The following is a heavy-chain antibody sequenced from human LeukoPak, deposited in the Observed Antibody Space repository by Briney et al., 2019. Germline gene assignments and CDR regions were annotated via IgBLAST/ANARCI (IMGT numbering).Heavy chain of an antibody. CDR2: INSDGSST. J-gene: IGHJ4*02. Sequence: PGGSLRLSCAASGFTFSSYWMHWVRQAPGKGLVWVSRINSDGSSTSYADSVKGRFNISSDNAKNTLYLQMNSLRAEDTAVYYCVRVDTAMVFDYWGQGTLVTVSS. V-gene: IGHV3-74*01. CDR1: GFTFSSYW. CDR3: VRVDTAMVFDY. D-gene: IGHD5-18*01.